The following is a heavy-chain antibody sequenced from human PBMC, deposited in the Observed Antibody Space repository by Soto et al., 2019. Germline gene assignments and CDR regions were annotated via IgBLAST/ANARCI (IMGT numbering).Heavy chain of an antibody. CDR2: IIPIFGTA. D-gene: IGHD3-22*01. Sequence: QVQLVQSGAEVKKPGSSVKVSCKASGGTFSSYAISWVRQAPGQGLEWMGGIIPIFGTANYAQKFQGRVTITADKSTSTAYMELSSLRSEDTAVHYCARDLYYYDSSGYYTPYYGMDVWGQGTTVTVSS. CDR3: ARDLYYYDSSGYYTPYYGMDV. V-gene: IGHV1-69*06. CDR1: GGTFSSYA. J-gene: IGHJ6*02.